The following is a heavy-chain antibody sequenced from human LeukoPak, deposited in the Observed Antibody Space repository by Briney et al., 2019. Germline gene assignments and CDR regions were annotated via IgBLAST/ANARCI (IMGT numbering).Heavy chain of an antibody. CDR1: GYTFTEYY. D-gene: IGHD4-11*01. Sequence: ASVKVSCKASGYTFTEYYIHWVRQAPGQGLEWMGRINPNSGATNYAQKSQARVTMTRDTSISTAYMELTRVRSDDTAVYYCARNNYDYSNYNYYYYMDVWGKGTTVAVSS. J-gene: IGHJ6*03. CDR2: INPNSGAT. CDR3: ARNNYDYSNYNYYYYMDV. V-gene: IGHV1-2*06.